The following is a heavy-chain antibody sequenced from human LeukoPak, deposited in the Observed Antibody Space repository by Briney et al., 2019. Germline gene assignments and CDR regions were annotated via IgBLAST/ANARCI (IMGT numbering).Heavy chain of an antibody. Sequence: GGSLRLSCAASGFTFDDYGMRWVRQAPGKGLEWVSGINWNGGSTGYADSVKGRFTISRDNAKNSLYLQMNSLRAEDTALYYCARVGDIVVVPAYFDYWGQGTLVTVSS. CDR3: ARVGDIVVVPAYFDY. D-gene: IGHD2-2*01. V-gene: IGHV3-20*04. CDR1: GFTFDDYG. J-gene: IGHJ4*02. CDR2: INWNGGST.